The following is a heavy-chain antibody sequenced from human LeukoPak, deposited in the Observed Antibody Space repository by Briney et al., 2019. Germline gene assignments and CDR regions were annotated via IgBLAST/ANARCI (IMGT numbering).Heavy chain of an antibody. D-gene: IGHD4-23*01. Sequence: QPGRSLRLSCAASGFTFSSYAMHWVRQAPGKGLEWVAVISYDGSNKYYADSVKGRFTISRGNSKNTLYLQMNSLRAEDTAVYYCARARWPVVTALGDYWGQGTLVTVSS. CDR2: ISYDGSNK. J-gene: IGHJ4*02. CDR3: ARARWPVVTALGDY. CDR1: GFTFSSYA. V-gene: IGHV3-30-3*01.